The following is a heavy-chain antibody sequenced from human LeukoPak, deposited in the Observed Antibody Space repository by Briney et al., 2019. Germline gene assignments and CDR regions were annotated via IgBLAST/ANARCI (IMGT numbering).Heavy chain of an antibody. J-gene: IGHJ4*02. CDR2: VSAYADNT. V-gene: IGHV1-18*01. CDR1: GYSFINYG. D-gene: IGHD2-15*01. CDR3: ARDCIGCHGFDF. Sequence: ASVKVSCKTSGYSFINYGITWVRQAPGQGLEWMGWVSAYADNTNYVQKFQGRVSMTTETSTNTAYMELRSLRPDDTAVYYCARDCIGCHGFDFWGQGTLVTVSS.